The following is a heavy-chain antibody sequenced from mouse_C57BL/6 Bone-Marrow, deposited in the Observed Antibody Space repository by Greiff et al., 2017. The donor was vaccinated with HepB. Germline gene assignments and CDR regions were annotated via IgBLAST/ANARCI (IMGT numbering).Heavy chain of an antibody. CDR1: GYTFTSYT. V-gene: IGHV1-4*01. J-gene: IGHJ2*01. D-gene: IGHD1-1*01. CDR3: ARSDYSGISYGGDY. Sequence: QVQLKQSGAELARPGASVKMSCKASGYTFTSYTMHWVKQRPGQRLEWIGYINPSSGYTKYNQKFKDKATLTADKSSSTAYIQLSSLTSEDSAVYYCARSDYSGISYGGDYWGQGTTLTVSS. CDR2: INPSSGYT.